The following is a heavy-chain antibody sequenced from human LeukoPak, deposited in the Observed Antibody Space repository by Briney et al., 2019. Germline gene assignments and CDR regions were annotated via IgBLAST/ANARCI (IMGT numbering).Heavy chain of an antibody. J-gene: IGHJ4*02. Sequence: GGSLRLSCAASGFTLSSYCMHWVRQAPGRGRGWVAVISYDGSNKYYADSVKGRFTISRDNSKNTLYLQMNSLRAEDTAVYYCAKIAAASTYDYWGQGTLVTVSS. V-gene: IGHV3-30*18. D-gene: IGHD6-13*01. CDR3: AKIAAASTYDY. CDR1: GFTLSSYC. CDR2: ISYDGSNK.